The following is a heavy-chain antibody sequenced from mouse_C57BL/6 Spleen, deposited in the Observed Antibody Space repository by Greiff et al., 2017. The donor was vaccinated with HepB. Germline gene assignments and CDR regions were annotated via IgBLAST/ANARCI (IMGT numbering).Heavy chain of an antibody. V-gene: IGHV5-6*01. CDR3: ARQDSTVVAYYFDY. CDR1: GFTFSSYG. Sequence: EVKLVESGGDLVKPGGSLKLSCAASGFTFSSYGMSWVRQTPDKRLEWVATISSGGSYTYYPDSVKGQCTISRDNAKNTLYLQMSSLKSEDTAMYYCARQDSTVVAYYFDYWGQGTTLTVSS. J-gene: IGHJ2*01. D-gene: IGHD1-1*01. CDR2: ISSGGSYT.